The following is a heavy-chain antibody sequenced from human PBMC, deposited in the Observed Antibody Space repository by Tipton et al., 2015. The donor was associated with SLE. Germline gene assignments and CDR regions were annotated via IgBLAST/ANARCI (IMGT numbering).Heavy chain of an antibody. CDR2: ISGGGGST. Sequence: QLVQSGGGLIQSGGSLRLSCATSGFTFSSYALSWVRRAPGKGLEWVSAISGGGGSTYYADFVKGRFSISIDKSKKTLFLQMNSLRVGDTATYYCAKFEKTTDFYLDSWGQGTLVAVAS. CDR3: AKFEKTTDFYLDS. D-gene: IGHD1/OR15-1a*01. J-gene: IGHJ4*02. V-gene: IGHV3-23*04. CDR1: GFTFSSYA.